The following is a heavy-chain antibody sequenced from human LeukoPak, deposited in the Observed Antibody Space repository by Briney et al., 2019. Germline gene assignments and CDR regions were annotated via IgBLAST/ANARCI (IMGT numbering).Heavy chain of an antibody. CDR3: ARAENIVVVPAAIFDP. CDR1: GYTFTCYY. J-gene: IGHJ5*02. CDR2: INPNSVGT. Sequence: SVKVSCKASGYTFTCYYMHWVGQAPGQGREGMGWINPNSVGTNYAQRFQGRVTMPSDTSISTAYMELSRLRSDDTAVYYCARAENIVVVPAAIFDPWGQGTLVTVSS. V-gene: IGHV1-2*02. D-gene: IGHD2-2*02.